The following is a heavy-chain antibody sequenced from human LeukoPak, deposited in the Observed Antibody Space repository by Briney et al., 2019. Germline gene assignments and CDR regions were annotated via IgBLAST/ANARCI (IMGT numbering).Heavy chain of an antibody. D-gene: IGHD3-16*02. J-gene: IGHJ3*02. CDR2: INHSGST. Sequence: SETLPLTCAVYGGSFSGYYWSWIRQPPGKGLEWIGEINHSGSTNYNPSLKSRVTISVDTSKNQFSLKLSSVTAADTAVYYCARGLGEGYDYVWGSYRYRSPDAFDIWGQGTMVTVSS. CDR3: ARGLGEGYDYVWGSYRYRSPDAFDI. V-gene: IGHV4-34*01. CDR1: GGSFSGYY.